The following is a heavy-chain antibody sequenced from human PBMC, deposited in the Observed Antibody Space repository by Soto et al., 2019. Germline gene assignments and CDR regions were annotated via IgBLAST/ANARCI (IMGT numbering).Heavy chain of an antibody. CDR3: ARDSGYDYHSSSSGWFDP. CDR1: GYTFTSYG. Sequence: QVQLVQSGAEVKKPGASVKVSCKASGYTFTSYGISWVRQAPGQGLEWMGWISAYNGNTNYAQKLQGRVTMTTDTSTSTAYMELRSLRSDDTAVYYCARDSGYDYHSSSSGWFDPWGQGTLVTVSS. J-gene: IGHJ5*02. V-gene: IGHV1-18*01. CDR2: ISAYNGNT. D-gene: IGHD5-12*01.